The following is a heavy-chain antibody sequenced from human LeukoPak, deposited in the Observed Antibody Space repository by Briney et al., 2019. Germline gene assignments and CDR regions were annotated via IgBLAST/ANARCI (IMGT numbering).Heavy chain of an antibody. CDR1: GHTFSRNA. Sequence: GASVKVSCKASGHTFSRNAINWVRQAPGQGLEWMGWLNTKTGTPTYAQGFTGRFVFSLDISVSTTYLQISNLKPEDTAVYYCARRSPSADAFDIWGQGTMVTVSS. CDR3: ARRSPSADAFDI. V-gene: IGHV7-4-1*02. CDR2: LNTKTGTP. J-gene: IGHJ3*02.